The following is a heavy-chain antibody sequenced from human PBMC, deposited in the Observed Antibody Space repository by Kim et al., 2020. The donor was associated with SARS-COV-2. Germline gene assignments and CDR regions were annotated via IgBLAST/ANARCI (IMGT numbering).Heavy chain of an antibody. Sequence: GGSLRLSCAASGFTFSTHGMHWVRQAPGKGLEWVAVMSYDGDFIYYGDSVEGRFTISRDNSKNTLYLQMNSLRVEDTAVYYCARDPVTHSRGWSGQMDVWGQGTTVTVSS. CDR3: ARDPVTHSRGWSGQMDV. D-gene: IGHD2-15*01. J-gene: IGHJ6*02. CDR2: MSYDGDFI. CDR1: GFTFSTHG. V-gene: IGHV3-30*03.